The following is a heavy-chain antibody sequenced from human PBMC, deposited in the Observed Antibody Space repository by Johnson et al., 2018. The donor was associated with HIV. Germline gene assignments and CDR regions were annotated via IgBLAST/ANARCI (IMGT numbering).Heavy chain of an antibody. CDR2: ISYDGNKT. CDR3: ARDSGVPGNDAFDI. D-gene: IGHD3-10*01. V-gene: IGHV3-30*04. Sequence: QVQLVESGGGMVQPGGSLRLSCAASGFTFSSYAMHWDRQAPGKGLEWVAVISYDGNKTYYADSVRGLTISRDNSKNTLYLQLSSLRSEDTAVYYCARDSGVPGNDAFDIWGQGTMVTVSS. CDR1: GFTFSSYA. J-gene: IGHJ3*02.